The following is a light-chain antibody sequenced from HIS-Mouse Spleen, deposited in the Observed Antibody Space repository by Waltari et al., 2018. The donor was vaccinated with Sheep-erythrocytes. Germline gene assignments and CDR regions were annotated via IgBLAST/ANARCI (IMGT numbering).Light chain of an antibody. CDR2: DVS. Sequence: QSALTQPRSVSGSPGQSVPISCPGTSRDVGGYNHVSWYQQHPGKAPKLMIYDVSKRPSGVPDRFSGSKSGNTASLTISGLQAEDEADYYCCSYAGSYTYVFGTGTKVTVL. V-gene: IGLV2-11*01. CDR1: SRDVGGYNH. J-gene: IGLJ1*01. CDR3: CSYAGSYTYV.